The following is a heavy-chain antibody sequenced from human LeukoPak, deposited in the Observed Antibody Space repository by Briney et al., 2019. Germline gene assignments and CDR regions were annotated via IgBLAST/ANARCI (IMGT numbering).Heavy chain of an antibody. CDR1: GGSISSGGYY. CDR2: INHGGST. D-gene: IGHD2-21*01. V-gene: IGHV4-30-2*01. CDR3: ARGYWGAHYFDY. J-gene: IGHJ4*02. Sequence: SQTLSLTCTVSGGSISSGGYYWSWIRQPPGKGLEWIGEINHGGSTNCNPSLKSRVTISVDTSKNQFSLKLSSVTAADTAVYYCARGYWGAHYFDYWGQGTLVTVSS.